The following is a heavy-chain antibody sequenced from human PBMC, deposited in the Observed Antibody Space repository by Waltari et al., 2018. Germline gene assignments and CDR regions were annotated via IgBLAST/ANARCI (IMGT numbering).Heavy chain of an antibody. CDR3: ARTIGDYGDYAEGYYYGMDV. Sequence: EWIGYIYYSGSTNYHPSLKSRVTISVDTSKNQFSLKLSAVTAADPAVYYCARTIGDYGDYAEGYYYGMDVWGQGTTVTVSS. V-gene: IGHV4-59*01. J-gene: IGHJ6*02. CDR2: IYYSGST. D-gene: IGHD4-17*01.